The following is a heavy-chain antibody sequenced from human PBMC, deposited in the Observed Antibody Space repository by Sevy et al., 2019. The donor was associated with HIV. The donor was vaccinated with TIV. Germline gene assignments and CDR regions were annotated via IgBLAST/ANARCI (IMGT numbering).Heavy chain of an antibody. CDR3: ARDETWDAFDI. J-gene: IGHJ3*02. V-gene: IGHV3-21*01. Sequence: PGGSLRLSCAASGFTFSSSSMNWVRQAPGKGLEWVSSISFSSNYIYYADSVKGRFTIPRDNAKNSLFLQMNSLRAEDTAVYYCARDETWDAFDIWGQGTMVTVSS. CDR2: ISFSSNYI. CDR1: GFTFSSSS.